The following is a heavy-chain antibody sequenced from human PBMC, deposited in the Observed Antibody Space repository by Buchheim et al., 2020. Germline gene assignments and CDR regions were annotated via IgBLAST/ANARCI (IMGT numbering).Heavy chain of an antibody. Sequence: QVQLVETGGGVVQPGRSLRLSCAASGFTFSSHAMHWVRQAPGKGLEWVAFIWYDGSNKEYADSVKGRSTISRDNSKNMVYLQMSSLRAEDTALYYCVGDPPNSGFAFDIWGQGT. CDR1: GFTFSSHA. D-gene: IGHD3-22*01. CDR2: IWYDGSNK. J-gene: IGHJ3*02. V-gene: IGHV3-33*01. CDR3: VGDPPNSGFAFDI.